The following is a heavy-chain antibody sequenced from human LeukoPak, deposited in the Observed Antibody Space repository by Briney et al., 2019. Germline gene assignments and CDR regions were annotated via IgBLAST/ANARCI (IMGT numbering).Heavy chain of an antibody. CDR3: ARGRRMGSSWYDDYYYYYYMDV. V-gene: IGHV6-1*01. Sequence: SQTLSLTCAISGDSVSSNSAAWNWIRQSPSRGLEWLGRTYYRSKWYNDYAVSVKSRITINPDTSKNQFSLQLNSVTPEDTAVYYCARGRRMGSSWYDDYYYYYYMDVWGKGTTVTISS. D-gene: IGHD6-13*01. CDR2: TYYRSKWYN. J-gene: IGHJ6*03. CDR1: GDSVSSNSAA.